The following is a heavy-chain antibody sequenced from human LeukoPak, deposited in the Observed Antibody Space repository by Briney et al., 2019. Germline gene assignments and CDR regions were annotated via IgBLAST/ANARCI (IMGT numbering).Heavy chain of an antibody. CDR1: GFTFSSYA. D-gene: IGHD2-15*01. J-gene: IGHJ4*02. CDR2: ISSSGGST. CDR3: AKLSSAASTADY. Sequence: GGSLRLSCAASGFTFSSYAMTWVRQAPGKGLEWVSTISSSGGSTYYADSVKGRFTISRDNSKNTLYLQMNSLRAEDTAVYYCAKLSSAASTADYWGQGTLVTVSS. V-gene: IGHV3-23*01.